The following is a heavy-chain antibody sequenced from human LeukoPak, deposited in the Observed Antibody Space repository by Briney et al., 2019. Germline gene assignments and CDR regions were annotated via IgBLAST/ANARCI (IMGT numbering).Heavy chain of an antibody. CDR3: AKVDVLSSWYFYFDY. Sequence: PGGSLRLSFAASGFTFSSYAMSWSRQAPGKGLEWVSAISGSGGSTYHADSVKGRFTISRDNSKNTLYLQMNSLRAEDTAVYYCAKVDVLSSWYFYFDYWGQGTLVTVSS. J-gene: IGHJ4*02. D-gene: IGHD6-13*01. CDR1: GFTFSSYA. CDR2: ISGSGGST. V-gene: IGHV3-23*01.